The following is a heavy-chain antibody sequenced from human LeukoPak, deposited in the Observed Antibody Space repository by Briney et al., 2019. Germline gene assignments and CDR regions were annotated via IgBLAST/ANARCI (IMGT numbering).Heavy chain of an antibody. CDR1: GFTFSSYW. CDR2: INTDESTT. CDR3: AKAPIQTYYYDSSGYSY. D-gene: IGHD3-22*01. Sequence: PGGSLRLSCAASGFTFSSYWMNWARQAPGKGLVWVSRINTDESTTNYADSVKGRFTISRDNAKNTVYLQMNSLRAEDTAVYYCAKAPIQTYYYDSSGYSYWGQGTLVTVSS. V-gene: IGHV3-74*01. J-gene: IGHJ4*02.